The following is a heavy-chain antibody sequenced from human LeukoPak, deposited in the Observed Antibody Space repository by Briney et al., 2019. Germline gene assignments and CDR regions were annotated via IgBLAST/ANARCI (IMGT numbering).Heavy chain of an antibody. CDR2: ISYDGSNK. CDR3: ASEDS. V-gene: IGHV3-30-3*01. CDR1: GFTFSSYA. J-gene: IGHJ5*02. Sequence: GRSLRLSCAASGFTFSSYAMHWVRQAPGKGLEWVAVISYDGSNKYYADSVKGRFTISRDNSKNTLYLQMNSLRAEDTAVYYCASEDSWGQGTLVTVSS.